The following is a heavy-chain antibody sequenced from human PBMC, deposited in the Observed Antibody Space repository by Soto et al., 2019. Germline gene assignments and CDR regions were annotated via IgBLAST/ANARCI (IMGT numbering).Heavy chain of an antibody. V-gene: IGHV1-18*01. Sequence: ASVKVSCKASGYTFTSFDITWVRQATGQGLEWMGWISAYNGNTNYAQKLQGRVTMTTDTSTSTAYMELRSLRSDDTAVYYCASGLIAVAGTGYYYGMDVWGQGTTVTVSS. D-gene: IGHD6-19*01. CDR3: ASGLIAVAGTGYYYGMDV. CDR1: GYTFTSFD. CDR2: ISAYNGNT. J-gene: IGHJ6*02.